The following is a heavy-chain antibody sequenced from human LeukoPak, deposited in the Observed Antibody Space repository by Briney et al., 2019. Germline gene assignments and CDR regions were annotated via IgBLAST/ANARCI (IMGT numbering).Heavy chain of an antibody. V-gene: IGHV4-39*01. CDR3: ARLCTRAWEYRYGMDV. D-gene: IGHD1-26*01. Sequence: SETLSLTCTVYGDSVSTTIFYWGWILQPPGRGLECIGSIYYSGSTYYNPSLKSRATILVDTSKNQFSLKLTSVTAADTAVFSCARLCTRAWEYRYGMDVGGQATAVTVSP. J-gene: IGHJ6*01. CDR1: GDSVSTTIFY. CDR2: IYYSGST.